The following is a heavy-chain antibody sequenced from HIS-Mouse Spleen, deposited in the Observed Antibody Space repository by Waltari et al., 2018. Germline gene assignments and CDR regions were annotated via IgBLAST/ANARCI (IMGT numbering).Heavy chain of an antibody. CDR3: ARMTYYYDSSGYYSDY. CDR1: VFSLSTSGMC. V-gene: IGHV2-70*15. Sequence: QVTLRESGPALVKPTQTLTLTCTFSVFSLSTSGMCVSWIRQPPGKALEWLARIDWDDDKYYSTSLKTRLTISKDTSKNQVVLTMTNMDPVDTATYYCARMTYYYDSSGYYSDYWGQGTLVTVSS. CDR2: IDWDDDK. D-gene: IGHD3-22*01. J-gene: IGHJ4*02.